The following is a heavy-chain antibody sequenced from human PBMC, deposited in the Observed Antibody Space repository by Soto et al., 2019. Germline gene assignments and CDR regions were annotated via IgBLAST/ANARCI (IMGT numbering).Heavy chain of an antibody. V-gene: IGHV3-30*03. Sequence: VQLVESGGGVVQPGRSLRLSCVASEFTFSSHLMHWVRQAPGKGLEWVAFISNDGDYKNYADSVKGRFTISRDNSKDTVYLEIHSLRPDDPALYHCARDEAFSAPYYLDYWGQGTLVIVS. CDR1: EFTFSSHL. D-gene: IGHD1-26*01. CDR2: ISNDGDYK. J-gene: IGHJ4*02. CDR3: ARDEAFSAPYYLDY.